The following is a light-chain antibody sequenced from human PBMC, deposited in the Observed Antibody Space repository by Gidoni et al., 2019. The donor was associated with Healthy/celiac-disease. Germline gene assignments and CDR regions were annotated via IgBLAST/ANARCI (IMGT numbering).Light chain of an antibody. CDR3: QQYYSYPLT. Sequence: AIRMTQSPSSFSASTGDRVTIPCRASQGISSSLAWYQQKPGKAPKLLIYAASTLQSGVPSRFSGSGSGTDFTLTISCLQSEDFATYYCQQYYSYPLTFGGGTKVEIK. CDR2: AAS. J-gene: IGKJ4*01. CDR1: QGISSS. V-gene: IGKV1-8*01.